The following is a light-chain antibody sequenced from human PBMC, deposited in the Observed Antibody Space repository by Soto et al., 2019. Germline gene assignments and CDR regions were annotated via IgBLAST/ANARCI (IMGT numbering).Light chain of an antibody. Sequence: QLVLTQSPSASASLGASVKLTCTLSSGHNTYAIAWHQQQPEKGPRYLMKLNSDGSHSKGHGIPDRFSGSSSGAERYLTISSLQSEDEADYYCQTWGTGSWVFGGGTKLTVL. CDR2: LNSDGSH. CDR1: SGHNTYA. V-gene: IGLV4-69*01. CDR3: QTWGTGSWV. J-gene: IGLJ3*02.